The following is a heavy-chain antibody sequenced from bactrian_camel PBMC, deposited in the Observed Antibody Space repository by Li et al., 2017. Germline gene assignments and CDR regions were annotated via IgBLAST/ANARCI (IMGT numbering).Heavy chain of an antibody. CDR2: INTGGATT. V-gene: IGHV3S1*01. Sequence: HVQLVESGGGLVQRGGSLRLSCAASGFTFSTYWMYWVRQAPGKGLDWVSTINTGGATTYYADSVKGRFTISKDNAKNTLYLQMNSLKPEDTAMYNCAADQNGGSWYGYRCPDDFGYWGQGTQVTVS. CDR1: GFTFSTYW. D-gene: IGHD6*01. CDR3: AADQNGGSWYGYRCPDDFGY. J-gene: IGHJ6*01.